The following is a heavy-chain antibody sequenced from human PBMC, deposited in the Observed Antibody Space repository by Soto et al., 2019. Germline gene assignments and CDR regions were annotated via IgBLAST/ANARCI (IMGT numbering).Heavy chain of an antibody. CDR3: TRPLYCSGGSCPRGYYYYGMDV. CDR1: GFTFSGSA. V-gene: IGHV3-73*01. J-gene: IGHJ6*02. D-gene: IGHD2-15*01. Sequence: GGSLRLSCAASGFTFSGSAMHWVRQASGKGLEWVGRIRSKANSYATAYAASVKGRFTISRDDSKNTAYLQMNSLKTEDTAVYYCTRPLYCSGGSCPRGYYYYGMDVWGQGTTVTVSS. CDR2: IRSKANSYAT.